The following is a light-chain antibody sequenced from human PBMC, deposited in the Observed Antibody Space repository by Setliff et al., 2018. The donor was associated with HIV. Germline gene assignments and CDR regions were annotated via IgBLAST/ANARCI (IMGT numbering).Light chain of an antibody. Sequence: QSVLTQPASVSGSPGQSITISCTGTSSDVGGYNLVSWYQQHPGKAPRLMIYEVTKRPSGVSNRFSGSKSGNTASLTISGLQSEDDADYYCCSYAGSNTFVFGTGTKVTVL. J-gene: IGLJ1*01. V-gene: IGLV2-23*02. CDR2: EVT. CDR1: SSDVGGYNL. CDR3: CSYAGSNTFV.